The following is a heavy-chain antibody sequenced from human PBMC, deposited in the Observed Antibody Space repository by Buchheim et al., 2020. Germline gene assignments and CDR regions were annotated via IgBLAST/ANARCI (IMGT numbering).Heavy chain of an antibody. CDR3: ARGDYSGNLRAWFDP. J-gene: IGHJ5*02. CDR1: GGSVSSGNYY. CDR2: VYSSGST. V-gene: IGHV4-61*03. Sequence: QVQLQESGPGLVKPSETLSLTCTVSGGSVSSGNYYWSWIRQPPGKGLEWIGYVYSSGSTNYNPSLKSRVTISVDTSKTHFSLKLSSVTAADTAVYYCARGDYSGNLRAWFDPWGQGTL. D-gene: IGHD4-23*01.